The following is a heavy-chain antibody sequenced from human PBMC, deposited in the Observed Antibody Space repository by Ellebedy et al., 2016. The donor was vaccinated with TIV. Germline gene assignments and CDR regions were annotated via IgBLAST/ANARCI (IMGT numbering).Heavy chain of an antibody. Sequence: AASVKVSCKASGYKFINYGYTWVRQAPGQGLEWVGYISSHNGNSNYGKNFEGRVTMTTDNPTATVFMELGSLRSDDTAMYYCARTRYSSSWPDFWGQGTLVTVSS. CDR1: GYKFINYG. CDR3: ARTRYSSSWPDF. D-gene: IGHD5-18*01. J-gene: IGHJ4*02. V-gene: IGHV1-18*04. CDR2: ISSHNGNS.